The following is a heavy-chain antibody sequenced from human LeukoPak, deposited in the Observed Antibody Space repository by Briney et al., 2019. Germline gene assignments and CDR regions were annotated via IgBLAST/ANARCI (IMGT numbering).Heavy chain of an antibody. V-gene: IGHV4-59*01. Sequence: SETPSLTCTVSGGSISQYYWSWIRQPPGKGLEWIGYIYYTGSTNYNPSLKSRVTISLDTSKNQFSLKLSSVTAADTAVYYCARGANYYYYYGIDIWGQGTTVTVSS. J-gene: IGHJ6*02. CDR1: GGSISQYY. CDR2: IYYTGST. CDR3: ARGANYYYYYGIDI.